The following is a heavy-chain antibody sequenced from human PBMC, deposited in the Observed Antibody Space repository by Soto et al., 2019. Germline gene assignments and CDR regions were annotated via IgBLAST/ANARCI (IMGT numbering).Heavy chain of an antibody. V-gene: IGHV4-59*08. J-gene: IGHJ5*02. Sequence: PSETLSLTCTVSGGSISTYHWSWIRQPPGKGLEWIGYIYHSGSTNYTPSLESRVTISLDTSRNQFSLKLSSVTAADTAVYYCARGHDYPNWFDPWGQGTLVTVSS. CDR2: IYHSGST. CDR1: GGSISTYH. CDR3: ARGHDYPNWFDP. D-gene: IGHD4-17*01.